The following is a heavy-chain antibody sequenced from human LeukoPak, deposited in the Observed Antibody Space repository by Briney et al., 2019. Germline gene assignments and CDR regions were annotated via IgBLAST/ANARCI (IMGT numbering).Heavy chain of an antibody. CDR3: VKRLVGTTSGGPLDY. V-gene: IGHV3-23*01. D-gene: IGHD1-26*01. CDR2: IRDIGSST. Sequence: GGSLRLSCAASGFTFNSYAMSWVRQAPGKGLEWVSGIRDIGSSTYYVDSVKGRFTISRDNSKNTLYLQMNSLQAEDTAIYYCVKRLVGTTSGGPLDYWGQGTLVIVSS. J-gene: IGHJ4*02. CDR1: GFTFNSYA.